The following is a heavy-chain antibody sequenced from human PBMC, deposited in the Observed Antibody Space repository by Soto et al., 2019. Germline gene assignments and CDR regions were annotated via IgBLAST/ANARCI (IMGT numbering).Heavy chain of an antibody. V-gene: IGHV3-23*01. CDR2: ISGSGGTT. Sequence: GGSLRHSCAASGFTFSSYAMSWVRQAPGKGLEWVSRISGSGGTTYYADSVKGRFTISRDNSKNTLYLQMNSLRAEDTAVYYCAKQTQCSGGSCPFDYWGQGTLVTVSS. CDR3: AKQTQCSGGSCPFDY. J-gene: IGHJ4*02. D-gene: IGHD2-15*01. CDR1: GFTFSSYA.